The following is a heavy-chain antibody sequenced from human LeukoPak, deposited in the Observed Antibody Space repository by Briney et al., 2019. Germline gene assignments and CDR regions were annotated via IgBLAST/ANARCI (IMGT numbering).Heavy chain of an antibody. CDR3: AKGLLRGGDYSYFHYYALDV. D-gene: IGHD4-17*01. CDR2: ISWNSGGI. CDR1: GFTFDNYA. J-gene: IGHJ6*02. V-gene: IGHV3-9*01. Sequence: GGSLRLSCAASGFTFDNYAMHWVRQAPGKGLEWVSGISWNSGGIGYADSAKGRFTISRDNAKNSLYLQMNSLRAEDTALYYCAKGLLRGGDYSYFHYYALDVWGQGTTVTVSS.